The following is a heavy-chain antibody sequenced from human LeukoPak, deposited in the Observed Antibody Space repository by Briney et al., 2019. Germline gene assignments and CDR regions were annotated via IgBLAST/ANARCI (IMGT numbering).Heavy chain of an antibody. Sequence: PSETLSLTCAVYGGSFSGYYWSWIRQPPGKWLEWIGEINHSGSTNYNPSLKSRVTISVDTSKNQFSLKLSSVPAADTAVYYCARSRIYCSGGSCVFGNPFVYWGQGTLVTVSS. CDR1: GGSFSGYY. CDR2: INHSGST. V-gene: IGHV4-34*01. J-gene: IGHJ4*02. D-gene: IGHD2-15*01. CDR3: ARSRIYCSGGSCVFGNPFVY.